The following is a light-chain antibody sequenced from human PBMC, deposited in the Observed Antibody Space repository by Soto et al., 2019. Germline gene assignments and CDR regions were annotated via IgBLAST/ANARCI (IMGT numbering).Light chain of an antibody. CDR1: PSVSGSN. CDR3: QQYGSSGT. J-gene: IGKJ1*01. V-gene: IGKV3-20*01. CDR2: GAS. Sequence: LVLTQSPCNLSFTRGARPTLYSRASPSVSGSNLAWYQQKPGQAPRLVIYGASSRATGIPDRFSGSGSGTDFTLTISRLEPEDFAVYYCQQYGSSGTFGQGTKVDIK.